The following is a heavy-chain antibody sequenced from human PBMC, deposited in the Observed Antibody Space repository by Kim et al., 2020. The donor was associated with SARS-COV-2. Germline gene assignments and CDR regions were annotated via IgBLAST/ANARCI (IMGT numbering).Heavy chain of an antibody. Sequence: PYPQGRVTISVDTSKTQFSLKLSAVTAADTAVYYCARALNYYGSGSYYDYWGQGTLVTVSS. D-gene: IGHD3-10*01. V-gene: IGHV4-30-2*05. J-gene: IGHJ4*02. CDR3: ARALNYYGSGSYYDY.